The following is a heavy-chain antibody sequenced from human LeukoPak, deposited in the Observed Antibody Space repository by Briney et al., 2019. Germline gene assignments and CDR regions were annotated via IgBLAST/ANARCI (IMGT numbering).Heavy chain of an antibody. CDR1: GYTFTGYC. J-gene: IGHJ4*02. CDR3: ARARTGSSGWVSYLDDY. D-gene: IGHD6-19*01. CDR2: INPNSGGT. Sequence: ASVKVSCKASGYTFTGYCMHWVRQAPGQGLEWMGWINPNSGGTNYAQKFQGRVTMTRDTSISTAYMDLSSLRSDDTAMYYCARARTGSSGWVSYLDDYWGQGTLVTASS. V-gene: IGHV1-2*02.